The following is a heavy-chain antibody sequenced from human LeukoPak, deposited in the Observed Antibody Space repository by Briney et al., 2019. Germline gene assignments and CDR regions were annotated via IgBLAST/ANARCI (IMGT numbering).Heavy chain of an antibody. Sequence: PSETLSLTCTVSGGSISSYYWSWIRQPAGKGLEWIRRIYTSGSTNYNPSLKSRVTISVDKSKNQFSLKLSSVTAADTAVYYCARDGRYSSGRFDYWGQGTLVTVSS. V-gene: IGHV4-4*07. CDR1: GGSISSYY. CDR2: IYTSGST. D-gene: IGHD6-19*01. J-gene: IGHJ4*02. CDR3: ARDGRYSSGRFDY.